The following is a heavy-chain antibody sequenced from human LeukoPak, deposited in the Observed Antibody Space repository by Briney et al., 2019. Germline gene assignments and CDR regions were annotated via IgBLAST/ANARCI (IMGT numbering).Heavy chain of an antibody. D-gene: IGHD1-14*01. CDR1: GFTFSSYA. V-gene: IGHV3-23*01. Sequence: PGGSLRLSCAASGFTFSSYAMSWVRQAPGKGLEWVSLYSGGAIRYADSVKGRFTISRDSSKNTLFLQMNDLTVEDTARYYCARRPGNWGQGILVAVSS. CDR3: ARRPGN. J-gene: IGHJ4*02. CDR2: LYSGGAI.